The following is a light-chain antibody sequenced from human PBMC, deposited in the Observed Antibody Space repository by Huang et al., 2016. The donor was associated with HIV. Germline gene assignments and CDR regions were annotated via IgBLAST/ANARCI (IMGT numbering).Light chain of an antibody. Sequence: EIVLTQSPGTLSLSPGERATRSCWASQSVTGNLAWYQHRPGQPPRLLIYGASTRAANIPGRFSGTGSGTEFTLTISSLKSEDSAVYYCQQYNTWPSTWTFGQGTKVEIK. CDR3: QQYNTWPSTWT. CDR2: GAS. CDR1: QSVTGN. J-gene: IGKJ1*01. V-gene: IGKV3-15*01.